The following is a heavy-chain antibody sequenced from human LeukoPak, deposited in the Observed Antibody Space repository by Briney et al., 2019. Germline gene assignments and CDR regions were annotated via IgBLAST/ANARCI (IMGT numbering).Heavy chain of an antibody. Sequence: GGSLRLSCAASGFTFSSYWMNWVRQAPGKGLVWVSRIASDGSSTTYADSVKGRFSISRDNAKNTLYLQMNSLRVEDRAVYYCARGRPHGNDYWGQGTLVTVSS. CDR1: GFTFSSYW. CDR2: IASDGSST. CDR3: ARGRPHGNDY. V-gene: IGHV3-74*01. J-gene: IGHJ4*02. D-gene: IGHD4-23*01.